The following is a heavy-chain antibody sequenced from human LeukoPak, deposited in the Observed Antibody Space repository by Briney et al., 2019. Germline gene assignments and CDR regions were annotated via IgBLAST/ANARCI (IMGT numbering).Heavy chain of an antibody. V-gene: IGHV3-23*01. CDR3: ARAPGVVAFHYFDY. CDR2: IGGSGGST. D-gene: IGHD3-3*01. J-gene: IGHJ4*02. Sequence: PGGSLRLSCAASGFTFSSHAMGWVRQAPGKGLEWVSAIGGSGGSTYYADSVKGRLTISRDNSKNTLYLQMNSLRAEDTALYYCARAPGVVAFHYFDYWGQGTLVTVSS. CDR1: GFTFSSHA.